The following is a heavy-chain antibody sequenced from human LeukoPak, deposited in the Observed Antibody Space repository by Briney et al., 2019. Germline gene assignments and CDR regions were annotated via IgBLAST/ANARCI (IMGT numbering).Heavy chain of an antibody. Sequence: RGSLRLSCSASGFTFSSYAMHWVRQAPGKGLEYVSAISSNGGSTYYADSVKGRFTISRDNSKNTLYLQMGSLRAEDTAVYYCATNRGWASGDAFDIWGQGTMVTVSS. CDR3: ATNRGWASGDAFDI. CDR1: GFTFSSYA. CDR2: ISSNGGST. D-gene: IGHD5-24*01. V-gene: IGHV3-64D*09. J-gene: IGHJ3*02.